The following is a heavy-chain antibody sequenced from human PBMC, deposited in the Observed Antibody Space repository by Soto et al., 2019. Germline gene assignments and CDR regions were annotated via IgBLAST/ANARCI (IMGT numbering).Heavy chain of an antibody. CDR3: VGGGTLIDY. J-gene: IGHJ4*02. Sequence: QVQLVQSGAEVKKPGASVKVSCKASGYTFTNFGISWVRQAPGQGLEWMGWISAYNGNTNYAQNFEGRVTMTTDTSTRTAYKELRSVRSDDTAVYYCVGGGTLIDYWAQGTLVTVSS. CDR1: GYTFTNFG. CDR2: ISAYNGNT. V-gene: IGHV1-18*01.